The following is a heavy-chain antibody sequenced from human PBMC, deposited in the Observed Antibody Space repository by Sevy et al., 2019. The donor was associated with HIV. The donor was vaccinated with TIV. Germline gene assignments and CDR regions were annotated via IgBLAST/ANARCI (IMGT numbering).Heavy chain of an antibody. Sequence: ASVKVSCEASGYTFTSYRIYWVRQAPGQGLEWMGWISPLNGDTNYAQKFQGRVTMITDTSTSTAYMELRSLRSDDTAVYFCARAFCSGGSCYSLAFWGQGVLVTVSS. J-gene: IGHJ4*02. CDR2: ISPLNGDT. D-gene: IGHD2-15*01. V-gene: IGHV1-18*01. CDR1: GYTFTSYR. CDR3: ARAFCSGGSCYSLAF.